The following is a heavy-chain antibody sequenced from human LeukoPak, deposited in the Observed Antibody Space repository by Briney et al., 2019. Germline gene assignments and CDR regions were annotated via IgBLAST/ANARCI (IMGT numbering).Heavy chain of an antibody. Sequence: PGGSLRLSCAASGFTFSSYAMSWVRQAPGKGLEWVSAISGSGGGTYYADSVKGRFTISRDNSKNTLYLQMNSLRAEDTAVYYCAKQVGLYQLLPTLPIFDYWGQGTLVTVSS. CDR1: GFTFSSYA. D-gene: IGHD2-2*01. CDR2: ISGSGGGT. V-gene: IGHV3-23*01. CDR3: AKQVGLYQLLPTLPIFDY. J-gene: IGHJ4*02.